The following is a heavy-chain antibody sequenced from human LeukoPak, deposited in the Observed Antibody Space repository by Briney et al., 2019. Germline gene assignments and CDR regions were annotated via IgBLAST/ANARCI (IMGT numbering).Heavy chain of an antibody. CDR3: ARDSGHCGGDCYLAS. V-gene: IGHV4-39*07. CDR2: IYYSGST. D-gene: IGHD2-21*02. CDR1: GGSISSSSNY. J-gene: IGHJ4*02. Sequence: SETLSLTCTVSGGSISSSSNYWGWIRQPPGKGLEWIGSIYYSGSTYYNPSLKSRVTISVDTSKNQFSLKLSSVTAADTAVYYCARDSGHCGGDCYLASWGQGTLVTVSS.